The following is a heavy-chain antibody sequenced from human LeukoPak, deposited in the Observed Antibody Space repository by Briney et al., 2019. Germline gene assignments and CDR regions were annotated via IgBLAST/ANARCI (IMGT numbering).Heavy chain of an antibody. CDR3: ARDVIPTTTSPSPGWFDP. CDR2: IYYSGST. Sequence: PSETLSLTCTVSGGSISRYYWSWIRQPPGEGLEWIGYIYYSGSTNYNPSLKSRVTISVDTSKNQFSMKPSSVTAADPAVYYCARDVIPTTTSPSPGWFDPWGQGTLVTVSS. V-gene: IGHV4-59*12. CDR1: GGSISRYY. J-gene: IGHJ5*02. D-gene: IGHD6-6*01.